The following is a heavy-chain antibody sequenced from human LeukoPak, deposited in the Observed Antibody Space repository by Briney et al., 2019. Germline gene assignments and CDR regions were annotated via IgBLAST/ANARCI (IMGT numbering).Heavy chain of an antibody. CDR2: MNPNSGNT. CDR1: GYTFTSYD. CDR3: ARGTSKSTTIDY. D-gene: IGHD2-2*01. V-gene: IGHV1-8*01. Sequence: ASVKVSCKASGYTFTSYDINWVRQATGQGLEWMGWMNPNSGNTGYAQKFQGRVTMTRNTSISTAYMELSSLRSEDTAVYYCARGTSKSTTIDYWGQGTLVTVSS. J-gene: IGHJ4*02.